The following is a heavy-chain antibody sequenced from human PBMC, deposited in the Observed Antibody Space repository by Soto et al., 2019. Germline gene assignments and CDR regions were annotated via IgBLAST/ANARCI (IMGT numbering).Heavy chain of an antibody. CDR3: ARDHYGMDV. CDR2: INHSGST. Sequence: PSETLSLTCAVYGGSFSGYYWSWIRQPPGKGLEWIGEINHSGSTNYNPSLKGRVTISVDTSKNQFSLKLSSVTAADTAVYYCARDHYGMDVWGQGTTVTVSS. J-gene: IGHJ6*02. CDR1: GGSFSGYY. V-gene: IGHV4-34*01.